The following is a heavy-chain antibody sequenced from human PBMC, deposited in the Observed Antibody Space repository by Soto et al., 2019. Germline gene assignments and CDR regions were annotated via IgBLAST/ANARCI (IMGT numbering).Heavy chain of an antibody. D-gene: IGHD2-15*01. V-gene: IGHV1-69*13. Sequence: ASVKVSCKASGGTFSSYAISWVRQAPGQGLEWMGGIIPIFGTANYAQKFQGRVTITADESTSTAYMELSSLRSEDTAVYYCARDGLGYCSGGSCYSSKYNWFDPWGQGTLVTVSS. CDR2: IIPIFGTA. CDR1: GGTFSSYA. J-gene: IGHJ5*02. CDR3: ARDGLGYCSGGSCYSSKYNWFDP.